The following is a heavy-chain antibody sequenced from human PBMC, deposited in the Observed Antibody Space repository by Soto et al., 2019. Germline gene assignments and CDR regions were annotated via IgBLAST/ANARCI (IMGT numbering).Heavy chain of an antibody. V-gene: IGHV4-31*03. Sequence: SETLSLTCTVSGGAISSGGYYWSWIRQHPGKGLEWIGYIYYTGSAYYNPSLKSRLTISVDTSKNQFSLKLSSVTAEDTAVYYCAREAYYYDSSGYFSKYFDSWGQGTLVTVSS. D-gene: IGHD3-22*01. CDR3: AREAYYYDSSGYFSKYFDS. CDR2: IYYTGSA. J-gene: IGHJ4*02. CDR1: GGAISSGGYY.